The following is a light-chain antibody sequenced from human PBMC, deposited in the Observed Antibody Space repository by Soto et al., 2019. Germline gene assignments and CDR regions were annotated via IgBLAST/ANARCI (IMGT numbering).Light chain of an antibody. V-gene: IGLV2-8*01. CDR2: EVS. J-gene: IGLJ1*01. Sequence: QSVLTQPPSASGSPGQSVTISCTGTSSDVGGYNYVSWYQQHPGKAPKLMIYEVSKRPSGVPDRFSGSKSGNTASLTVSGLQAEDEADYYCSSYAGSKNLVFGTGTKRTVL. CDR3: SSYAGSKNLV. CDR1: SSDVGGYNY.